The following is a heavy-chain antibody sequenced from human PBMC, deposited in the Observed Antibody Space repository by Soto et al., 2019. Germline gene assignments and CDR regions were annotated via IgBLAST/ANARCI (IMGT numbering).Heavy chain of an antibody. J-gene: IGHJ4*02. D-gene: IGHD3-3*01. CDR2: IHHSGSI. CDR3: ASINFWSPAFDY. Sequence: SETLSLTCTVSGDSISSDYYHWTWIRQSPGKGLEWIGYIHHSGSILYNPSLKSRVTISVDTSKNQFSLHLTSVTAADTAVYYCASINFWSPAFDYWGQGTLVTVSS. V-gene: IGHV4-30-4*08. CDR1: GDSISSDYYH.